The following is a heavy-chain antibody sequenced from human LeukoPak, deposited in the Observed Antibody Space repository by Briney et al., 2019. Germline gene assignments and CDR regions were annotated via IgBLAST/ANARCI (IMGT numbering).Heavy chain of an antibody. CDR3: ARDSVTIFGVVSFNLMAFDY. V-gene: IGHV1-18*01. D-gene: IGHD3-3*01. CDR2: MSAYNGNT. Sequence: GASVKVSCKASGYTFTSYGISWVRQAPGQGLEGMGWMSAYNGNTNYAQKLQGRVTMTTDTSTSTAYMELRSLRSDDTAVYYCARDSVTIFGVVSFNLMAFDYWGQGTLVTVSS. CDR1: GYTFTSYG. J-gene: IGHJ4*02.